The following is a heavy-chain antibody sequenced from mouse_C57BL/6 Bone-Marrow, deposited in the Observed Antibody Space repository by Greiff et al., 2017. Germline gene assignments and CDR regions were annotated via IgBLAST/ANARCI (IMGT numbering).Heavy chain of an antibody. CDR1: GYTFTSYW. J-gene: IGHJ1*03. CDR2: IDPSDSYT. CDR3: ANLYYGSSYEYFDV. V-gene: IGHV1-50*01. D-gene: IGHD1-1*01. Sequence: QVQLQQPGAELVKPGASVKLSCKASGYTFTSYWMQWVKQRPGQGLEWIGEIDPSDSYTNYNQQFKGKATLTVDTSSSTAYMQLSSLTSEDSAVYYCANLYYGSSYEYFDVWGTGTTVTVSS.